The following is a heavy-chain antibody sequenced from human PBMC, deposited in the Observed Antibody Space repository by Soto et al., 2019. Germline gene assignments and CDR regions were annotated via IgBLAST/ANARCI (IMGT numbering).Heavy chain of an antibody. D-gene: IGHD3-3*01. J-gene: IGHJ3*02. CDR3: ARESEEWLFPTDAFDS. CDR2: ISAYNGNT. CDR1: GYTFTSYG. Sequence: ASVKVSCKASGYTFTSYGISWVRQAPGQGLEWMGWISAYNGNTNYAQKLQGRVTMTTDTSTSTAYMELRSLRSDDTAVYYCARESEEWLFPTDAFDSWGQGTMVTVAS. V-gene: IGHV1-18*01.